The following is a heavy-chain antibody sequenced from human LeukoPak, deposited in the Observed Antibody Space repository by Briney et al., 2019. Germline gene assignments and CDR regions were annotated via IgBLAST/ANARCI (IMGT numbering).Heavy chain of an antibody. CDR3: AKLRTGSVYAAFDN. CDR1: RFTFSSYA. D-gene: IGHD2-8*01. J-gene: IGHJ3*02. Sequence: GGSLRLSCAASRFTFSSYAMSWVRQAPGKGLEWVSTISATGGSTYYADSVRGRFSISRDNSKDTLYLQMNSLRAEDTAVYYCAKLRTGSVYAAFDNRGQGTMVTVSS. V-gene: IGHV3-23*01. CDR2: ISATGGST.